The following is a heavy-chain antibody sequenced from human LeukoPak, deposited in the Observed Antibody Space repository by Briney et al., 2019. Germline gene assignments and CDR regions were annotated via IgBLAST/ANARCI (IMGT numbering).Heavy chain of an antibody. Sequence: QAGGSLRLSCAASGFTFSSYWMSWVRQAPGKGLEWVANIKQDGSEKYYVDSVKGRFTVSRDNAKNSLYLQMNSLRVEDTAMYYCAKVAASGISPTDYWGQGTLVTVSS. D-gene: IGHD6-13*01. V-gene: IGHV3-7*01. CDR3: AKVAASGISPTDY. CDR2: IKQDGSEK. CDR1: GFTFSSYW. J-gene: IGHJ4*02.